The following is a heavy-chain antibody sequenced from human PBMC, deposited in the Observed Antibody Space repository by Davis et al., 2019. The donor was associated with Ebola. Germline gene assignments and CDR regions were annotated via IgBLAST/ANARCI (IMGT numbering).Heavy chain of an antibody. V-gene: IGHV4-31*03. CDR2: YYYSGST. CDR3: ATQYSNGWFDP. J-gene: IGHJ5*02. Sequence: MPSETLSLTCTVSGASIHSGGYYWSWVRQHPGKGLEWIGYYYYSGSTAYNPSLTSRVTMSVDSSKNQFSLKLSSVTAADTAVYYCATQYSNGWFDPWGQGILVTVSS. D-gene: IGHD4-11*01. CDR1: GASIHSGGYY.